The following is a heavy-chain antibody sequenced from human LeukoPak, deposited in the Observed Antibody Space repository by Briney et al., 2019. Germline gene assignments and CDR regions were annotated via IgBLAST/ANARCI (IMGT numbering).Heavy chain of an antibody. CDR1: GYTFTIYG. D-gene: IGHD2-15*01. Sequence: ASVKVSCKASGYTFTIYGISWVRQAPGQGLERMGWISAYNGNTNYAQKLQGRVTMTTDTSTSTAYMELRSLRSDDTAVYYCARDSPYCSGGSCYPDYWGQGTLVTVSS. V-gene: IGHV1-18*01. J-gene: IGHJ4*02. CDR2: ISAYNGNT. CDR3: ARDSPYCSGGSCYPDY.